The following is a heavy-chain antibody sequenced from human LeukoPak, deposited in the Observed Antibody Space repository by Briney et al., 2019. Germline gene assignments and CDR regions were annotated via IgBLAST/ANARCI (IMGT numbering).Heavy chain of an antibody. CDR1: GFTFSSYT. D-gene: IGHD3-22*01. CDR2: ISSGSSTI. J-gene: IGHJ4*02. Sequence: GGSLRLSCAASGFTFSSYTMNWVRQAPGKGLEWVSYISSGSSTIYYADSVKGRFTISRDNSKNTLYLQMNSLRAEDTAVYYCARGWISWSFSLDDDSSGYSFDYWGQGTLVTVSS. V-gene: IGHV3-48*01. CDR3: ARGWISWSFSLDDDSSGYSFDY.